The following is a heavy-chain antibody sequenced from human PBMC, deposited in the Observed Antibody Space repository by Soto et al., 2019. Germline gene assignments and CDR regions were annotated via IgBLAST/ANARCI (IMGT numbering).Heavy chain of an antibody. V-gene: IGHV1-18*01. CDR2: ISAYNGNT. CDR1: GYTFTSYG. Sequence: ASVKVSCKASGYTFTSYGISWVRQAPGQGLEWMGWISAYNGNTNYAQKLQGRVTMTTDTSTSTAYMELRSLRSDDTAVYYCARGVRLRYFDWLSANWFDPWGQGPLVTVSS. CDR3: ARGVRLRYFDWLSANWFDP. D-gene: IGHD3-9*01. J-gene: IGHJ5*02.